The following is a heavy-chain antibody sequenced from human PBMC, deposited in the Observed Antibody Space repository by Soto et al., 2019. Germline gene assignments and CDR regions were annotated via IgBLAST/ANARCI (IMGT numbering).Heavy chain of an antibody. Sequence: GGSMRLSCAASGFTFDDYAMHWVRQAPGKGLEWVSGISWNSGSIGYADSVKGRFTISRDNAKNSLYLQMNSLRAEDTALYYCAKGASVVVAATCDYWGQGTLVTVSS. CDR3: AKGASVVVAATCDY. CDR2: ISWNSGSI. CDR1: GFTFDDYA. J-gene: IGHJ4*02. V-gene: IGHV3-9*01. D-gene: IGHD2-15*01.